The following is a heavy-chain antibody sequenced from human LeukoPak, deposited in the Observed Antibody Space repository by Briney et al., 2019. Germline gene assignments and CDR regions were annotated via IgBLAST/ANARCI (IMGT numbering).Heavy chain of an antibody. D-gene: IGHD3-10*01. J-gene: IGHJ6*03. CDR1: GYTFTSYG. CDR3: ARVGGPVYYYYYMDV. CDR2: ISAYNGNT. Sequence: ASVKVSCKASGYTFTSYGISWVRQAPGQGLEWMGWISAYNGNTNYAQKLQGRVTMTTDTSTSTAYVELRSLRSDDTAVYYCARVGGPVYYYYYMDVWGKGTTVTVSS. V-gene: IGHV1-18*01.